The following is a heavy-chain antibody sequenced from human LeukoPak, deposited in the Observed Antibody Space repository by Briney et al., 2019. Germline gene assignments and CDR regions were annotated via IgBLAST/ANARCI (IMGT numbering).Heavy chain of an antibody. J-gene: IGHJ4*02. V-gene: IGHV3-30*18. D-gene: IGHD3-22*01. CDR2: ISYDGSNK. CDR1: GFTFSSYG. CDR3: AKDHYPMYYYDSSGYPDY. Sequence: SGGSLRLSCAASGFTFSSYGMHWVRQAPGKGLEWVAVISYDGSNKYYADSVKGRFTISRDNSKNTLYLQMNSLRAEDTAVYYCAKDHYPMYYYDSSGYPDYWGQGTLVTVSS.